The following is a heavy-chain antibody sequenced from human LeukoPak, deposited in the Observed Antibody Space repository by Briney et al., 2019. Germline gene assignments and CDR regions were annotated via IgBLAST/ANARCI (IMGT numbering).Heavy chain of an antibody. V-gene: IGHV3-74*01. CDR2: LRPDGSSS. Sequence: PGGSLRLSCAASGFTFSTYWMHWVRQAPGEGLVWVSRLRPDGSSSVYADSVKGRFTVSRDNAKNTLYLQMNSLRAEDTAVYYCTRSPSLGGNYWGFDCWGQGTLVTVSS. J-gene: IGHJ4*02. CDR3: TRSPSLGGNYWGFDC. CDR1: GFTFSTYW. D-gene: IGHD1-26*01.